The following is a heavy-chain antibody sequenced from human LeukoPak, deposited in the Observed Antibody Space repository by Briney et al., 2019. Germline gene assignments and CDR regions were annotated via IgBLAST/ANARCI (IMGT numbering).Heavy chain of an antibody. CDR1: GYTFTGYY. CDR2: ISAYNGNT. D-gene: IGHD6-19*01. Sequence: ASVKVSCKASGYTFTGYYMHWVRQAPGQGLEWMGWISAYNGNTNYAQKLQGRVTMTTDTSTSTAYMELRSLRSDDTAVYYCARDCSSGWYYYYMDVWGKGTTVTISS. V-gene: IGHV1-18*04. J-gene: IGHJ6*03. CDR3: ARDCSSGWYYYYMDV.